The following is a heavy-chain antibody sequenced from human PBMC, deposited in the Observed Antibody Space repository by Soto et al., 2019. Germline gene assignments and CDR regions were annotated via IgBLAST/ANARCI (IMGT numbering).Heavy chain of an antibody. Sequence: ASVKVSCKASGDTFNSYDISWVRQAPGQGLEWMGWISAYNANTNYAQKFQGRVTMTTDTSTSTAYMELRSLRSDDTAVYYCARGVSSSAWYVLGYWGPGTLVTVSS. V-gene: IGHV1-18*01. CDR3: ARGVSSSAWYVLGY. D-gene: IGHD6-19*01. CDR1: GDTFNSYD. J-gene: IGHJ4*02. CDR2: ISAYNANT.